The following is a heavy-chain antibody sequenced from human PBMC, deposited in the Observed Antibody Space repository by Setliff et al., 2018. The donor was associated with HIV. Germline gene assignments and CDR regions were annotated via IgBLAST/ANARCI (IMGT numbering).Heavy chain of an antibody. CDR2: LYHSGST. D-gene: IGHD6-13*01. Sequence: SETLSLTCAVSGYSISSAYYWGWIRQPPGKGLEWIGSLYHSGSTSYNPSLRSRVIISVDTSKNLFTLNLISVTAADTAVYYCARAPAAAGTFFDYWGQGTLVTVSS. CDR1: GYSISSAYY. CDR3: ARAPAAAGTFFDY. J-gene: IGHJ4*02. V-gene: IGHV4-38-2*01.